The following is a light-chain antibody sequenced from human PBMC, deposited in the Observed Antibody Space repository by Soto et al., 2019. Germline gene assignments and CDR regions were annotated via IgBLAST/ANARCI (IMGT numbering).Light chain of an antibody. J-gene: IGKJ1*01. V-gene: IGKV3-20*01. CDR1: QSVSSSY. Sequence: QTARAIPLSPGERAPLSRRASQSVSSSYLAWYQQKNGQPPRVPRDGASSMDTGIPDRFSGSGAGTDCTHTISSRGPGDFYVLYCQLYGSSPRAFGPGTKVDIK. CDR3: QLYGSSPRA. CDR2: GAS.